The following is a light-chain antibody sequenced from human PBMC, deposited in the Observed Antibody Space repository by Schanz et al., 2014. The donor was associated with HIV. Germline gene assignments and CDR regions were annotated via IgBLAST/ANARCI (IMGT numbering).Light chain of an antibody. Sequence: QSVLTQPASMSGSPGQSITISCTGTSGDIGPYDYVSWYQQHPGQAPKLLIYDVTDRPSGISNRFSGSKSGYTASLTISGLQAEDEADYYCSSYAGNNNLGVFGTGTKVTVL. CDR1: SGDIGPYDY. CDR3: SSYAGNNNLGV. V-gene: IGLV2-14*03. J-gene: IGLJ1*01. CDR2: DVT.